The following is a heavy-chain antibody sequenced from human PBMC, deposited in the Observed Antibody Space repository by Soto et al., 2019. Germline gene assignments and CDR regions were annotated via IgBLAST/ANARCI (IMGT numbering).Heavy chain of an antibody. D-gene: IGHD6-6*01. CDR3: ARGIAARHYCYGMDV. CDR2: INHSGST. Sequence: SETLSLTCAVYGGSFSGYYWSWIRQPPGKGLEWIGEINHSGSTNYNPSLKSRVTISVDTSKNQFSLKLSSVTAADTAVYYCARGIAARHYCYGMDVWGQGTTVTVSS. J-gene: IGHJ6*02. CDR1: GGSFSGYY. V-gene: IGHV4-34*01.